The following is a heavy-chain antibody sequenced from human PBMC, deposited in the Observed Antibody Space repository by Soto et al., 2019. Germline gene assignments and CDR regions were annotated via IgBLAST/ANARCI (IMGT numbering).Heavy chain of an antibody. Sequence: SETLSLTCSVSGDAISNYYWSWIRQTPGKGLEWIGCVHDSGSTEYNPSLKGRVTMSLHTSKSQFSLNLSSVTAADSATYYCARGTRALITSFFAYWGQGIPVTVSS. CDR3: ARGTRALITSFFAY. CDR1: GDAISNYY. V-gene: IGHV4-59*01. D-gene: IGHD1-20*01. J-gene: IGHJ4*02. CDR2: VHDSGST.